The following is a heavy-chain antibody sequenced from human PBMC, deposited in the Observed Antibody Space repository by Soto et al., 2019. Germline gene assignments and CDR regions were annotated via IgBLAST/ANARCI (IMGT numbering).Heavy chain of an antibody. J-gene: IGHJ3*02. CDR3: AREAWGYGSGPAFDI. D-gene: IGHD3-10*01. CDR1: GGSISSYY. CDR2: IYTSGST. Sequence: LTCTVSGGSISSYYWSWIRQPAGKGLEWIGRIYTSGSTNYNPSLKSRVTMSVDTSKNQFSLKLSSVTAADTAVYYCAREAWGYGSGPAFDIWGQGTIVTVSS. V-gene: IGHV4-4*07.